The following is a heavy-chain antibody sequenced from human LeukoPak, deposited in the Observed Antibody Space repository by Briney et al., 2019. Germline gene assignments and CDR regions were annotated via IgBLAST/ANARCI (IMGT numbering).Heavy chain of an antibody. D-gene: IGHD2-15*01. CDR3: HIVVVVAAQIIDY. J-gene: IGHJ4*02. CDR2: ISSSSSYI. CDR1: GFTFSSYS. V-gene: IGHV3-21*01. Sequence: GGSLRLSCAASGFTFSSYSMNWVRQAPGKGLEWVSSISSSSSYIYYADSVKGRFTISRDNAKNSLYLQMNGLRAEDTAVYYCHIVVVVAAQIIDYWGQGTLVTVSS.